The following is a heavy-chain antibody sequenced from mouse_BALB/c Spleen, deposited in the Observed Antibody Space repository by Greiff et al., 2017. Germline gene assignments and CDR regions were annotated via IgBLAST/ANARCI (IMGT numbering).Heavy chain of an antibody. CDR2: ISYDGSN. V-gene: IGHV3-6*02. CDR3: ARPYGYDEEGYYFDY. Sequence: EVQRVESGPGLVKPSQSLSLTCSVTGYSITSGYYWNWIRQFPGNKLEWMGYISYDGSNNYNPSLKNRISITRDTSKNQFFLKLNSVTTEDTATYYCARPYGYDEEGYYFDYWGQGTTLTVSS. D-gene: IGHD2-2*01. J-gene: IGHJ2*01. CDR1: GYSITSGYY.